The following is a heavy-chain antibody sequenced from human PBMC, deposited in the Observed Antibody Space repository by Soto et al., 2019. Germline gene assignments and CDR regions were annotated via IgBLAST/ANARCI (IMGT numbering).Heavy chain of an antibody. J-gene: IGHJ5*02. CDR3: AKNQGVELVPLATVDWFDP. V-gene: IGHV3-23*01. CDR1: GFIFENFV. D-gene: IGHD1-26*01. Sequence: GGSLRLSCAASGFIFENFVMSWVRQSPGKGLEWISSIRGSGFKKYYADSVKGRFTISRDNSKSTVYLELNNLSAEDTAVYHCAKNQGVELVPLATVDWFDPWGQGSVVTVSS. CDR2: IRGSGFKK.